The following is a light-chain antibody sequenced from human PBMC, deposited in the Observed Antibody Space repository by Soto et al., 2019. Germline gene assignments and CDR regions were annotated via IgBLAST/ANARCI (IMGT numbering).Light chain of an antibody. CDR3: QQSHSLPLT. CDR2: TAS. V-gene: IGKV1-39*01. CDR1: QNIKKY. Sequence: DIQMTQSPSFLSAPVGDRVTITCRASQNIKKYLNWYQQKPGKAPKLLIYTASSLQVAFSSRFSGSGSGTDFTLTISSLQPEDIATYYCQQSHSLPLTFGGGTKVDIK. J-gene: IGKJ4*01.